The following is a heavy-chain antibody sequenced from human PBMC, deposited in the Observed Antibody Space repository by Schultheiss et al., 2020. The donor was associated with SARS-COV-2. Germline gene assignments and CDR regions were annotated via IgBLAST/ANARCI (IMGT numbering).Heavy chain of an antibody. J-gene: IGHJ6*02. V-gene: IGHV4-59*01. D-gene: IGHD3-16*01. CDR2: ISDSLST. Sequence: SETLSLTCTVSGGSLINSFWTWIRQPPGKGLEWIGYISDSLSTKYSPSLKSRVTISSDTSKNQFSLRLTSVTAADTAVYYCARDAALTPTGGRGMDVWGQGTTVTVSS. CDR1: GGSLINSF. CDR3: ARDAALTPTGGRGMDV.